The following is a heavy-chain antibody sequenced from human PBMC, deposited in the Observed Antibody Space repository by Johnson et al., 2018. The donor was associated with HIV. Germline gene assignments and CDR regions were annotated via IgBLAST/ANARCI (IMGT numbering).Heavy chain of an antibody. CDR1: GFTFSSYG. D-gene: IGHD2-21*01. CDR2: IKQDGSEK. CDR3: ARVPEGDDDAFDI. J-gene: IGHJ3*02. Sequence: VQLVESGGGVVQAGRSLRLSCAASGFTFSSYGMHWVRQAPGKGLEWVANIKQDGSEKYYVDSVKGRFTISRDNAKNSLYLQMNSLRAEDTAVYYCARVPEGDDDAFDIWGQGTMVTVSS. V-gene: IGHV3-7*01.